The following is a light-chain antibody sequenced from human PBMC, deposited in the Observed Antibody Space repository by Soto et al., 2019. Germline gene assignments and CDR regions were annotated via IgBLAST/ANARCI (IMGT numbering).Light chain of an antibody. CDR1: QSISSS. Sequence: DIQMTQSPSSLSASVGDRVTITCRASQSISSSLNWYQQRPGRAPELLISHASSLQSGVPSRFSGSESGTDFTLTISSLQPEDFATYYCQQSYAFGQGTKLEIK. CDR2: HAS. CDR3: QQSYA. V-gene: IGKV1-39*01. J-gene: IGKJ2*01.